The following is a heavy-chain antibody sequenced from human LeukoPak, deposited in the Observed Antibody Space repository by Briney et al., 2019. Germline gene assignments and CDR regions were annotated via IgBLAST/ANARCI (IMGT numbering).Heavy chain of an antibody. Sequence: ASVTVSFKVSGYTLTELSMHWVRQAPGKGREWMGGIDPEDGEAIYAQKFQGRVTMTEDTSTDTAYMELSSLRSEDTAVYYCATRHAYCGGDWSPSAVAFDIWGQGTKGTVSS. D-gene: IGHD2-21*02. J-gene: IGHJ3*02. CDR1: GYTLTELS. CDR2: IDPEDGEA. CDR3: ATRHAYCGGDWSPSAVAFDI. V-gene: IGHV1-24*01.